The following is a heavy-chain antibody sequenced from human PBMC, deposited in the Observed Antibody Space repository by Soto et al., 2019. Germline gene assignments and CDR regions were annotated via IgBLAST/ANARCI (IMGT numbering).Heavy chain of an antibody. J-gene: IGHJ6*03. V-gene: IGHV3-21*01. CDR2: ISSSSSYI. CDR1: GFTFSSYS. D-gene: IGHD2-15*01. Sequence: PGGSLRLSCAASGFTFSSYSMNWVRQAPGNGLEWVSSISSSSSYIYYADSVKGRFTISRDNAKNSLYLQMNSLRAEDTAVYYCARVGSRPYCHQLSGGSCYENYYYYYYYMDVWGKGTTVTVSS. CDR3: ARVGSRPYCHQLSGGSCYENYYYYYYYMDV.